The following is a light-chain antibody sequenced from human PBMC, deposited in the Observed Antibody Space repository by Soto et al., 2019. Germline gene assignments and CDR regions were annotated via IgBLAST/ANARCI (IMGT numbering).Light chain of an antibody. J-gene: IGLJ1*01. CDR1: SSDIGDSNY. Sequence: QSVLTQPASVSGSPGQSITISCTGTSSDIGDSNYVSWYQQHPGKAPKLVIYDVSNRPSGVSNPFSGSKSANTASLTISGLQAEDEADYYCSSFRSSSTSYVFGTGTKVTVL. CDR3: SSFRSSSTSYV. CDR2: DVS. V-gene: IGLV2-14*03.